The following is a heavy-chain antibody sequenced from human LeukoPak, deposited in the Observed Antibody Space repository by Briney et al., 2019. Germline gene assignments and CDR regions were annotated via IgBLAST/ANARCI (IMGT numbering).Heavy chain of an antibody. V-gene: IGHV1-2*02. CDR3: ASLSGSYPPFDY. CDR2: INPNSGGT. CDR1: GYTFTGYY. J-gene: IGHJ4*02. D-gene: IGHD1-26*01. Sequence: ASVKVSCKASGYTFTGYYMHWVRQAPGQGLKWMGWINPNSGGTNYAQKFQGRVTMTRDTSISTAYMELSRLRSDDTAVYYCASLSGSYPPFDYWGQGTLVTVSS.